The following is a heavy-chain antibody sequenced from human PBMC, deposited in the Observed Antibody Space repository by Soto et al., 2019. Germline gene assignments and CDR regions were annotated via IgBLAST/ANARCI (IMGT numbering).Heavy chain of an antibody. CDR3: ARDDEGGSDCDLGY. Sequence: QVQLVESGGGVVQPGRSLRLSCAVSGFTFSSHAMHWVRQAPGKGLEWVALISSDGSNKYYADSVKGRFTTSRDNSKNTMYLQMNSLRVEDTAVYYCARDDEGGSDCDLGYWGQGAPVTVSS. CDR2: ISSDGSNK. D-gene: IGHD1-26*01. CDR1: GFTFSSHA. J-gene: IGHJ4*02. V-gene: IGHV3-30-3*01.